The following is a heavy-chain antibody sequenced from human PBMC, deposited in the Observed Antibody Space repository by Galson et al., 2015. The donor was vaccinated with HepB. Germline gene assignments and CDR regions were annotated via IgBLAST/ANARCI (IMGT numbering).Heavy chain of an antibody. J-gene: IGHJ6*02. CDR3: AKGAYYSSYALYGMDV. CDR2: ITGSGDKT. D-gene: IGHD6-6*01. V-gene: IGHV3-23*01. CDR1: GVSFTRYA. Sequence: SLRLSGAASGVSFTRYARTWVRQAPGKGLEWVSGITGSGDKTYYEDSAKGRFTISRDSSQTTVSLQLNTLRAEDTAVYYCAKGAYYSSYALYGMDVWGQGTTVTVSS.